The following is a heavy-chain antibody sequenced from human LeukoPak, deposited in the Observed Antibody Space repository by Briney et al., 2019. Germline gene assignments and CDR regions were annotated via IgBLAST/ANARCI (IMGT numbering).Heavy chain of an antibody. CDR1: GGSISSGSYY. CDR3: ARLRYSYGFFDY. D-gene: IGHD5-18*01. V-gene: IGHV4-61*02. Sequence: SETLSLTCTVSGGSISSGSYYWRWLRQPAGTGRVGIRRIDTSGSTNYNPSRKSRVTISVETSKNHFSLKLSSVTAADTAVYYGARLRYSYGFFDYWGEGTLVTVSS. CDR2: IDTSGST. J-gene: IGHJ4*02.